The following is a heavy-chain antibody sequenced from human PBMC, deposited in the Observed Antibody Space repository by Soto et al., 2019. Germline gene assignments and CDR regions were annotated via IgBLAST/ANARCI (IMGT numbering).Heavy chain of an antibody. V-gene: IGHV1-69*01. Sequence: QVQLVQSGAEGKKRGSSVKVSCKASGGTFSSYAISWVRQAPGQGLEWMGGIIPIPGTANYAQKFQGRVTINADESTSTAYMELSSLRSEDTAVYYCARSQGSRTSLEISYYYYYGMDVWGQGTTVTVSS. CDR2: IIPIPGTA. D-gene: IGHD2-2*01. J-gene: IGHJ6*02. CDR1: GGTFSSYA. CDR3: ARSQGSRTSLEISYYYYYGMDV.